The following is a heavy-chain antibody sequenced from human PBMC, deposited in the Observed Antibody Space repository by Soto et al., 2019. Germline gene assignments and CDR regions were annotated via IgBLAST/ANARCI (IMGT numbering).Heavy chain of an antibody. D-gene: IGHD2-2*01. V-gene: IGHV3-30-3*01. CDR3: ARDKPAAIGRQRFDY. Sequence: GGSLRLSCAASGFTFSSYAMHWVRQAPGKGLEWVAVISYDGSNKYYADSVKGRFTISRDNSKNTLYLQMNSLRAEDTAVYYCARDKPAAIGRQRFDYWGQGTLVTVSS. CDR1: GFTFSSYA. CDR2: ISYDGSNK. J-gene: IGHJ4*02.